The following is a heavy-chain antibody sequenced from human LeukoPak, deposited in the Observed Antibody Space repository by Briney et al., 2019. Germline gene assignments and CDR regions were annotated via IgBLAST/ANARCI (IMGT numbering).Heavy chain of an antibody. CDR3: ARDIGDYGATRD. D-gene: IGHD4/OR15-4a*01. J-gene: IGHJ4*02. CDR1: GGSISSSSYY. Sequence: SETLSLTCTVSGGSISSSSYYWGWIRQPPGKGLEWIGSIYYSGSTYYNPSLKSRVTISVDTSKNQFSLKLSSVTAADTAVYYCARDIGDYGATRDWGQGTLVTVSS. CDR2: IYYSGST. V-gene: IGHV4-39*07.